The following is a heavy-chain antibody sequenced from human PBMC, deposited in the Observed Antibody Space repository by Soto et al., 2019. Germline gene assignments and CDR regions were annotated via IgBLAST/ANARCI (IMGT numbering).Heavy chain of an antibody. CDR1: GGSVSSGSYY. CDR3: ARVETYYYGSGSYFPFDY. CDR2: IYYSGST. Sequence: SETLSLTCTVSGGSVSSGSYYWSWIRQPPGKGLEWIGYIYYSGSTNYNPSLKSRVTISVDTSKNQFSLKLSSVTAADTAVYYCARVETYYYGSGSYFPFDYWGQGTLVTVSS. V-gene: IGHV4-61*01. J-gene: IGHJ4*02. D-gene: IGHD3-10*01.